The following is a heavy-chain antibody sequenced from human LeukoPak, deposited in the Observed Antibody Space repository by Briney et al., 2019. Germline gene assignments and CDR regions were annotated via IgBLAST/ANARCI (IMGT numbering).Heavy chain of an antibody. Sequence: SETLSFTCTVSGGSISSYYWSWIRQPPGKGLEWIGYIYYSGSTNYNPSLKSRVTISVDTSKNQFSLKLSSVTAADTAVYYCARSSYYDILTGLYRGYYFDYWGQGTLVTVSS. V-gene: IGHV4-59*01. D-gene: IGHD3-9*01. CDR1: GGSISSYY. J-gene: IGHJ4*02. CDR3: ARSSYYDILTGLYRGYYFDY. CDR2: IYYSGST.